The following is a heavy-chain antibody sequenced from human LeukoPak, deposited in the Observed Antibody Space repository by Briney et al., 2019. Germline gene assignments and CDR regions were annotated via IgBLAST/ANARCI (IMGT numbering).Heavy chain of an antibody. J-gene: IGHJ5*02. V-gene: IGHV4-34*01. CDR1: GGSFSGYY. D-gene: IGHD3-16*02. CDR3: AGTFMITFGGVIGSNWFDP. CDR2: INHSGST. Sequence: PSETLSLTCAVYGGSFSGYYWSWIRQPPGEGLEWIGEINHSGSTNYNPSLKSRVTISVDTSKNQFSLKLSSVTAADTAVYYCAGTFMITFGGVIGSNWFDPWGQGTLVTVSS.